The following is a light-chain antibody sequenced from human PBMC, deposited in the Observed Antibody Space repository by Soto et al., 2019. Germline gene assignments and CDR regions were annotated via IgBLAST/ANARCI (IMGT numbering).Light chain of an antibody. CDR2: DAS. CDR1: QGVRNS. Sequence: IAWTRSALTLSLSPCERATPSCRASQGVRNSLAWYQQKPGQAPRLLIYDASNRPSGIPPRFSDTGSGTDFTLTISSLEPEDSATYYCQQRSKMPLTFGHGTKVDIK. CDR3: QQRSKMPLT. V-gene: IGKV3-11*01. J-gene: IGKJ1*01.